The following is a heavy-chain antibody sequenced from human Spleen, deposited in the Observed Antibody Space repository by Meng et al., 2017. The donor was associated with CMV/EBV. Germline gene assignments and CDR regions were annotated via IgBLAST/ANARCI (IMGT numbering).Heavy chain of an antibody. J-gene: IGHJ2*01. V-gene: IGHV4-30-4*01. CDR2: IYNSGST. Sequence: QRQKQYARHELKQPQPTLFLSCIVSGGSISSGDYLWRWLRQPPGKGLEWSGNIYNSGSTYYQPSVNSRIIISVDTSKKQFSLKLSSVTAADTAVYYCARGKKGYFDLWGRGALVTVSS. CDR1: GGSISSGDYL. CDR3: ARGKKGYFDL.